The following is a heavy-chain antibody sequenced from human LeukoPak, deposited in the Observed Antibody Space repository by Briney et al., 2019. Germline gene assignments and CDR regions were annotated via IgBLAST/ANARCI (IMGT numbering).Heavy chain of an antibody. V-gene: IGHV2-26*01. Sequence: ESGPVLVKPTETLTLTCTVSGFSLSNARMGVSWIRQPPGKALEWLAHIFSNDEKSYSTSLKSRLTISKDTSKSKVVLTMSNMDPVDTATYYCARIILETYSSGWANWFDPWGQGTLVTVSS. CDR1: GFSLSNARMG. J-gene: IGHJ5*02. D-gene: IGHD6-19*01. CDR2: IFSNDEK. CDR3: ARIILETYSSGWANWFDP.